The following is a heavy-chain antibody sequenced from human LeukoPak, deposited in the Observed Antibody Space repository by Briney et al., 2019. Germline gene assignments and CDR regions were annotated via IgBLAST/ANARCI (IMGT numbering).Heavy chain of an antibody. CDR1: GFTFSNYW. CDR2: IKQDGSEK. V-gene: IGHV3-7*01. J-gene: IGHJ4*02. D-gene: IGHD3-3*01. Sequence: HPGGSLRLSCAASGFTFSNYWLTWVRQAPGQGLEWVANIKQDGSEKHYVDSVKGRFTISRGNAKNTLYLQMNSLRAEDTAVYYCARAVGGEGGYFDYWGQGTLVTVSS. CDR3: ARAVGGEGGYFDY.